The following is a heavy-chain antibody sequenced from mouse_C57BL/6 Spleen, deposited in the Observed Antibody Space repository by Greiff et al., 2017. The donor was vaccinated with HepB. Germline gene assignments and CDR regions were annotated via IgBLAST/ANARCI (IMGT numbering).Heavy chain of an antibody. V-gene: IGHV1-22*01. CDR3: AICMITTYAMDY. CDR1: GYTFTDYN. D-gene: IGHD2-4*01. Sequence: VQLQQSGPELVKPGASVKMSCKASGYTFTDYNMHWVKQSHGKSLEWIGYINPNNGGTSYNQKFKGKATLTVNKSSSTAYMELRSLTSEDSAVYYCAICMITTYAMDYWGQGTSVTVSS. CDR2: INPNNGGT. J-gene: IGHJ4*01.